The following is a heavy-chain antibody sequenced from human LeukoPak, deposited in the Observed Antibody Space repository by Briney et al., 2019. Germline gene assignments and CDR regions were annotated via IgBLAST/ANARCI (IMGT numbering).Heavy chain of an antibody. D-gene: IGHD3-22*01. Sequence: GGSLRLSCAASGFTFSSYAMHWVRQAPGKGLEWVAVISYDGSNKYYADAVKGRFTISRDNSKKTLYLQMNSLGAEDTAVYYCARGTTMIVVVYYSDAFDIWGEGTMVTVS. CDR1: GFTFSSYA. V-gene: IGHV3-30-3*01. J-gene: IGHJ3*02. CDR2: ISYDGSNK. CDR3: ARGTTMIVVVYYSDAFDI.